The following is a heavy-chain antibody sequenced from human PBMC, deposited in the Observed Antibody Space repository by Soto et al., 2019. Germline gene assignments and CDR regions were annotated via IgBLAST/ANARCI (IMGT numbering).Heavy chain of an antibody. CDR2: TYYRAKWYN. V-gene: IGHV6-1*01. Sequence: SQTLSLTWAISGDSVSSNSAGWNLIMQSPSRGLEWLGRTYYRAKWYNDYAVSVKTRITINPDTSKNQFSLQLSSVTRKGTAVYYCARGSGLGFYVSGVDAFDYRAQGTL. J-gene: IGHJ4*02. CDR1: GDSVSSNSAG. CDR3: ARGSGLGFYVSGVDAFDY. D-gene: IGHD3-16*01.